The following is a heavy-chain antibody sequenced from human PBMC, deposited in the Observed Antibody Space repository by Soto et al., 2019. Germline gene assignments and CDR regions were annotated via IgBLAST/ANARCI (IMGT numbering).Heavy chain of an antibody. V-gene: IGHV3-30*18. CDR3: AKAKDIVVVPAAIPWLALDY. CDR1: GFTFSSYG. J-gene: IGHJ4*02. CDR2: ISYDGSNK. Sequence: GGSLRLSCAASGFTFSSYGMHWVRQAPGKGLEWVAVISYDGSNKYYADSVKGRFTISRDNSKNTLYLQMNSLRAEDTAVYYCAKAKDIVVVPAAIPWLALDYWGQGTLVTVSS. D-gene: IGHD2-2*01.